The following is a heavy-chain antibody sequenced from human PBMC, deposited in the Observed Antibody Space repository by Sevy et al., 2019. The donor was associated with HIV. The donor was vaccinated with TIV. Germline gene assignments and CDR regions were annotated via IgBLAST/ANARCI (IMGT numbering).Heavy chain of an antibody. CDR3: EIGGGVVVPAALDLDL. D-gene: IGHD2-2*01. V-gene: IGHV3-74*01. J-gene: IGHJ5*02. Sequence: GGSLRLSCAASGFSFSAYWMHWVRQVPGKGLVWVARLSLDGSHIDYADSVKGGFTISRDNAKNTLALQMNSLGGEDTAEYDCEIGGGVVVPAALDLDLWGQGTLVTVSS. CDR2: LSLDGSHI. CDR1: GFSFSAYW.